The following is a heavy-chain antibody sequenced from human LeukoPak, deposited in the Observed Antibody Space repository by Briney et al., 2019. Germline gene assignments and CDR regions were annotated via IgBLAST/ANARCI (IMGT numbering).Heavy chain of an antibody. CDR2: ISTSSSYI. Sequence: GGSLRLSCAASGFTFSSYWMNWVRQAPGKGLEWVSFISTSSSYIYYADSLKGRFTISRDNAKKSLYLQINSLRAEDTAVYYCARVTRGGYDGYFDYWGQGTLVTVSS. CDR3: ARVTRGGYDGYFDY. V-gene: IGHV3-21*01. J-gene: IGHJ4*02. D-gene: IGHD5-12*01. CDR1: GFTFSSYW.